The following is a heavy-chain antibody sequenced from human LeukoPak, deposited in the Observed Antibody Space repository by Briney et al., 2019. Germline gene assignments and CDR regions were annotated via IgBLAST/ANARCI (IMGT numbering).Heavy chain of an antibody. CDR2: ISGSGGST. CDR1: GFTFSDYA. Sequence: GGSLRLSCAASGFTFSDYAMSWVRQAPGKGLEWVSAISGSGGSTYYADSVKGRFTISRDNSKNTLYLQMNSLRAEDTAVYYCAKDSLDYYDSSGYYYYYGMDVWGQGTTVTVSS. V-gene: IGHV3-23*01. J-gene: IGHJ6*02. D-gene: IGHD3-22*01. CDR3: AKDSLDYYDSSGYYYYYGMDV.